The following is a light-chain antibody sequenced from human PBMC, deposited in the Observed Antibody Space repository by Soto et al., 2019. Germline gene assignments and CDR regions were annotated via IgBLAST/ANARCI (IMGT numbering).Light chain of an antibody. CDR3: LHSYTSLTIT. J-gene: IGKJ3*01. Sequence: DIQMTQSPSSLSASVGDRVTITCRASQSISTYLNWYQQKPGNAPKLLIYAASSLQSGVPSRFSGSGSGTEFTLTITSLHTVNFAPHTCLHSYTSLTITLGPGTKVDFK. V-gene: IGKV1-39*01. CDR1: QSISTY. CDR2: AAS.